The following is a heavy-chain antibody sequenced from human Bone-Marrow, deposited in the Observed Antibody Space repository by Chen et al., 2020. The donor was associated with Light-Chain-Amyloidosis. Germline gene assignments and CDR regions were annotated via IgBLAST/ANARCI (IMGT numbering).Heavy chain of an antibody. CDR1: GFVFTTYG. Sequence: VRLVESGGGVVQPGGSLGLSCAASGFVFTTYGFPWVRQAPGKGLEWVAFIRFDGSDKYYVDSVKGRFTISRDDSKNTVYLQMSRLRVEDTAMYYCAQLYSYGRPFNHWGQGTLVSVSS. J-gene: IGHJ4*02. V-gene: IGHV3-30*02. CDR2: IRFDGSDK. CDR3: AQLYSYGRPFNH. D-gene: IGHD5-18*01.